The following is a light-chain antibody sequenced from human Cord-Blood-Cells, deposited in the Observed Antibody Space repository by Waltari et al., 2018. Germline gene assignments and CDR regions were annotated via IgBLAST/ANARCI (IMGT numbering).Light chain of an antibody. CDR1: QSVLYSSNNKNY. CDR2: WAS. Sequence: DIVMTQSPDSLAVSLGERATINCKSRQSVLYSSNNKNYLAWYQPKPGQPPKLLIYWASTRESGVPDRFSGSGSGTDFTLTISSLQAEDVAVYYCQQYYSTPWTFGQGTKVEIK. V-gene: IGKV4-1*01. J-gene: IGKJ1*01. CDR3: QQYYSTPWT.